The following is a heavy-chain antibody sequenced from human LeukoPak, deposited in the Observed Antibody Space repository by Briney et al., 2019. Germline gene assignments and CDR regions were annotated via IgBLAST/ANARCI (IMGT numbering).Heavy chain of an antibody. V-gene: IGHV1-46*01. Sequence: ASVKVSCKASGYTFTSYYMHWVRQAPGQGLEWMGIINPSGGSTSYAQKFQGRVTMTRDMSTSTVFMELSSLRSEDTAVYYCARGVKYSPILRTQYYFDYWGQGTLVTVSS. J-gene: IGHJ4*02. CDR1: GYTFTSYY. CDR3: ARGVKYSPILRTQYYFDY. CDR2: INPSGGST. D-gene: IGHD5-18*01.